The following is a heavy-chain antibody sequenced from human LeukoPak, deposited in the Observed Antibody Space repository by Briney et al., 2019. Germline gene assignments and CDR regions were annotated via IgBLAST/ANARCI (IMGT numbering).Heavy chain of an antibody. CDR2: IYYSGST. D-gene: IGHD5-24*01. J-gene: IGHJ3*02. Sequence: SETLSLTCTVSGGSISSSSYYWGWIRQPPGKGLEWIGSIYYSGSTYYNPSLKSRVTISVDTSKNQFSLKLSSVTAADTAVYYCARGQLIAEVPDAFDIWGQGTMVTVSS. CDR3: ARGQLIAEVPDAFDI. CDR1: GGSISSSSYY. V-gene: IGHV4-39*01.